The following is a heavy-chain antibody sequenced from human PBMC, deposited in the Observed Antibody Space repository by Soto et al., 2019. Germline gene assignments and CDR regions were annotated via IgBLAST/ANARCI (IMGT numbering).Heavy chain of an antibody. CDR3: ARDREMGGDSSSSDFDY. V-gene: IGHV1-18*04. CDR2: ISTYSGNT. J-gene: IGHJ4*02. Sequence: ASVKVSCKASGYKFITYGITWVRQAPGQGLEWMGGISTYSGNTDYAQSLQDRVTMTTDTSTSTVYMELGSLRSDDTAVYYCARDREMGGDSSSSDFDYWGQGTLVTVSS. CDR1: GYKFITYG. D-gene: IGHD6-6*01.